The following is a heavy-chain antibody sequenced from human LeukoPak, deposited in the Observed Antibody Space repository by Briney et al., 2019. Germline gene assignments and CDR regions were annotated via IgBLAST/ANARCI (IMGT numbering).Heavy chain of an antibody. CDR1: GFTFSSYE. CDR3: ARVDDDSSGYPYGYFDY. Sequence: GSLRLSCAASGFTFSSYEMNWVRQAPGKGLEWVSYISSSGSTIYYADSVKGRFTISRDNSQNTLYLQMGSLRAEDMAVYYRARVDDDSSGYPYGYFDYWGQGTLVTVSS. J-gene: IGHJ4*02. D-gene: IGHD3-22*01. V-gene: IGHV3-48*03. CDR2: ISSSGSTI.